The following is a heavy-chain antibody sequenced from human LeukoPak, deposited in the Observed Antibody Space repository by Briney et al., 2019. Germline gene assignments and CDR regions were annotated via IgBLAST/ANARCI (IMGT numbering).Heavy chain of an antibody. CDR3: ARDPGYCSGGSCYRYLDY. CDR2: ISSSSSYI. Sequence: GGSLRLSCTASGFTFGDYAMSWVRQAPGKGLEWVSSISSSSSYIYYADSVKGRFTISRDNAKNSLYLQMNSLRAEDTAVYYCARDPGYCSGGSCYRYLDYWGQGTLVTVSS. J-gene: IGHJ4*02. CDR1: GFTFGDYA. D-gene: IGHD2-15*01. V-gene: IGHV3-21*01.